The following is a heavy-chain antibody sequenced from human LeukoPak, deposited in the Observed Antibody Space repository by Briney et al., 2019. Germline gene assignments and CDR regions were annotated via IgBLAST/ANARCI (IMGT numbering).Heavy chain of an antibody. J-gene: IGHJ4*02. CDR2: ISSSSSYI. Sequence: PGGSLRLSCAASGFTFSSYSMNWVRQAPGKGLEWVSSISSSSSYIYYADSVKGRFTISRDNAKNSLYLQVNSLRAEDTAVYYCARTGSSVVRDYWGQGTLVTVSS. CDR1: GFTFSSYS. D-gene: IGHD2-2*01. V-gene: IGHV3-21*01. CDR3: ARTGSSVVRDY.